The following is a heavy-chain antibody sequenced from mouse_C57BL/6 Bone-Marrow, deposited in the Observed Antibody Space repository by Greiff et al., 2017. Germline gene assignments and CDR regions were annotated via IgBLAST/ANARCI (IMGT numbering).Heavy chain of an antibody. Sequence: VQLQQSGPELVKPGASVKMSCKASGYTFTDYNMHWVKQSQGKSLEWIGYINPNNGGTSYNQKFKGKATLTVNKSYSTAYMELRSLTSEDSAVYYCAGAVVSDFDYWGQGTTLTVSS. CDR1: GYTFTDYN. D-gene: IGHD1-1*01. J-gene: IGHJ2*01. CDR3: AGAVVSDFDY. V-gene: IGHV1-22*01. CDR2: INPNNGGT.